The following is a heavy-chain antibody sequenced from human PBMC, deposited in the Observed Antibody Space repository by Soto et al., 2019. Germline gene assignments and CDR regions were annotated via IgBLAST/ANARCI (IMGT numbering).Heavy chain of an antibody. J-gene: IGHJ4*02. Sequence: GGSLRLSCDASGFSLSDYAVNWVRQAPGKGLEWVSAISGSGGSTYYADSVKGRFTISRDNSKNTLYLQMNSLRAEDTAVYYCAKEPEVVPAPDYFDYWGQGTLVTVSS. CDR3: AKEPEVVPAPDYFDY. V-gene: IGHV3-23*01. CDR1: GFSLSDYA. CDR2: ISGSGGST. D-gene: IGHD2-2*01.